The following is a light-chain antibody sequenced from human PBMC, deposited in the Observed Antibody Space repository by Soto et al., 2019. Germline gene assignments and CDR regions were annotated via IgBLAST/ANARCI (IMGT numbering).Light chain of an antibody. CDR2: DVT. CDR1: SSDFGTYNS. Sequence: QSVLPQPASVSGSPGQSITISCTGTSSDFGTYNSVSWYQQHPGKAPKVMIYDVTNRPSGVSSRFSGSKSGNTASLTISGFQAEDEADYYCSSYTLSWNYVFGTGTK. J-gene: IGLJ1*01. CDR3: SSYTLSWNYV. V-gene: IGLV2-14*01.